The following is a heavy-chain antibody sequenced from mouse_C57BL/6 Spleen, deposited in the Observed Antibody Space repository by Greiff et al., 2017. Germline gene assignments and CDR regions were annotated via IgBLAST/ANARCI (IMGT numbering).Heavy chain of an antibody. Sequence: VQLQESGAELVRPGASVTLSCKASGYTFTDYEMHWVKQTPVHGLEWIGAIDPETCGTAYNQKFKGKAILTADKSSSTAYMELRSLTSEDSAVYSCTRERNYGSSPAWFAYWGQGTLVTVSA. CDR1: GYTFTDYE. V-gene: IGHV1-15*01. CDR2: IDPETCGT. D-gene: IGHD1-1*01. CDR3: TRERNYGSSPAWFAY. J-gene: IGHJ3*01.